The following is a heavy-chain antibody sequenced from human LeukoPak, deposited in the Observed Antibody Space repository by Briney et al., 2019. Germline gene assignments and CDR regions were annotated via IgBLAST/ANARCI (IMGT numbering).Heavy chain of an antibody. Sequence: PGGSLRLSCAASGFTFSSYGMHWVRQAPGKGLEWVAVISYDGSNKYYADSVKGRFTISRDNSKNTLYLQMNSLRAEDTAVYYCAKDSSSGWSHFDYWSQGTLVTVSS. CDR1: GFTFSSYG. D-gene: IGHD6-19*01. J-gene: IGHJ4*02. CDR3: AKDSSSGWSHFDY. CDR2: ISYDGSNK. V-gene: IGHV3-30*18.